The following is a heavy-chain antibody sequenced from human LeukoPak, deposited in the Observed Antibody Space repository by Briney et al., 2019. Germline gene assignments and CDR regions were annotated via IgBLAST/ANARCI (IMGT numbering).Heavy chain of an antibody. CDR3: ARWYYYGSGVRYFDL. V-gene: IGHV3-23*01. D-gene: IGHD3-10*01. Sequence: GGSLRLSCAAPGFTFSRYDMTWVRQAPGKGLEWVSTISTSGDSTYHADSVKGRFTISRDNSKNTLYLQMNSLRADDTAVYYCARWYYYGSGVRYFDLWGRGTLVTVSS. CDR2: ISTSGDST. J-gene: IGHJ2*01. CDR1: GFTFSRYD.